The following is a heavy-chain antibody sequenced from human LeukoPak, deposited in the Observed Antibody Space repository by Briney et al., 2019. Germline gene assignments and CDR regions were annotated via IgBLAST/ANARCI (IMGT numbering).Heavy chain of an antibody. Sequence: GGSLRLSCAASGFTVSSNCMSWVRQAPGKGLEWVSVIYSGGSTYYADSVKGRFTISRDNSKNTLYLQMNSLRAEDTAVYYCARDRGAIYYYGMDVWGQGTTVTVSS. V-gene: IGHV3-66*01. D-gene: IGHD4/OR15-4a*01. CDR3: ARDRGAIYYYGMDV. CDR2: IYSGGST. J-gene: IGHJ6*02. CDR1: GFTVSSNC.